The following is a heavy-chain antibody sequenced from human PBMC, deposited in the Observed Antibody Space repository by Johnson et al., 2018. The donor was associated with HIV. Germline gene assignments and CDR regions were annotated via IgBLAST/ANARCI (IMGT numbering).Heavy chain of an antibody. Sequence: QVQLVESGGGVVQPGRSLRLSCPASGFTSSSYAMHWVRQAPAQGLAWVAVISYDGGNKYSADSLKGRLTISRDNSKNTLYLQMNSLRAEDTAVYYCARDTTSALDGSSWDGAFDIWGQGTMVTVSS. CDR1: GFTSSSYA. D-gene: IGHD6-13*01. J-gene: IGHJ3*02. CDR2: ISYDGGNK. V-gene: IGHV3-30-3*01. CDR3: ARDTTSALDGSSWDGAFDI.